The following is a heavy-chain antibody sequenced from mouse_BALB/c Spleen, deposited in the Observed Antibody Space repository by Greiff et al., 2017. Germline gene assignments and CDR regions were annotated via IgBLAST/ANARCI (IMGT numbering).Heavy chain of an antibody. D-gene: IGHD2-10*02. CDR2: ISSGSSTI. Sequence: DVQLVESGGGLVQPGGSRKLSCAASGFTFSSFGMHWVRQAPEKGLEWVAYISSGSSTIYYADTVKGRFTISRDNPKNTLFLQMTSLRSEDTAMYYCAREGYGNYEAMDYWGQGTSVTVSS. CDR3: AREGYGNYEAMDY. J-gene: IGHJ4*01. V-gene: IGHV5-17*02. CDR1: GFTFSSFG.